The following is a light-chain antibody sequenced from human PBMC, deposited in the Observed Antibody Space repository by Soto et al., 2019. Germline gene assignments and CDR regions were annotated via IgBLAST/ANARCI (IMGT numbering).Light chain of an antibody. Sequence: DIVMTQSPLSLPVTPGEPASISCRSSQSLLHSNGYNYLDWYLQKQGQSPQLRIYLGSNRASGVPDRFSGSASGTDFPLKISRVEAEDGGVYYCMQALQTPYSFGQGTKLEIK. CDR3: MQALQTPYS. J-gene: IGKJ2*01. V-gene: IGKV2-28*01. CDR1: QSLLHSNGYNY. CDR2: LGS.